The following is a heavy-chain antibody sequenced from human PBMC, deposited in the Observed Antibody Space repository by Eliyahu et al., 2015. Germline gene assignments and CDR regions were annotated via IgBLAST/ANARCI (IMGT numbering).Heavy chain of an antibody. V-gene: IGHV1-69*01. J-gene: IGHJ4*02. CDR3: ARGTESNVSGWPYYFDY. CDR1: GGTFSSYA. CDR2: IIPIFGTA. D-gene: IGHD6-19*01. Sequence: QVQLVQSGAEVKKPGSSVKVSCKASGGTFSSYAISWVRQAPGQGLEWMGGIIPIFGTANYAQKFQGRVTITADESTSTAYMELSSLRSEDTAVYYCARGTESNVSGWPYYFDYWGQGTLVTVSS.